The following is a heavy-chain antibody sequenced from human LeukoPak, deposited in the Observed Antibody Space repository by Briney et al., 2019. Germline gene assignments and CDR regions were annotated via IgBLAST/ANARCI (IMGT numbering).Heavy chain of an antibody. V-gene: IGHV3-49*04. J-gene: IGHJ4*02. CDR2: IRSKAYGGTT. D-gene: IGHD6-19*01. CDR1: GFTFGDYA. CDR3: TTSASSSGWYDYFDY. Sequence: GRSLRLSCTASGFTFGDYAMSWVRQAPGKGLEWVGFIRSKAYGGTTEYAASVKGRFTISRDDSKSIAYLQMNSLKTEDTAVYYCTTSASSSGWYDYFDYWGQGTLVTVSS.